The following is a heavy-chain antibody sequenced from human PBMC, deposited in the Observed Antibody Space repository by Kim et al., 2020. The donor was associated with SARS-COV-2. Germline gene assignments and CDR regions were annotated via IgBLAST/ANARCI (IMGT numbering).Heavy chain of an antibody. Sequence: GGSLRLSCAASGIPISGYWMHWVRQPPGKGLVWVARIRNDGSKTTYADSVKGRFTISRDNAKNTLYLQMNSLKAEDTAVYFCAVSDWFDPWGQGTLVIVSS. V-gene: IGHV3-74*01. D-gene: IGHD2-8*01. CDR3: AVSDWFDP. J-gene: IGHJ5*02. CDR1: GIPISGYW. CDR2: IRNDGSKT.